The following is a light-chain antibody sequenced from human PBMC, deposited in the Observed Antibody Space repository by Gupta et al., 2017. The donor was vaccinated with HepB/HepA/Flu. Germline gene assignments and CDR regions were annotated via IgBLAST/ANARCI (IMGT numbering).Light chain of an antibody. CDR1: SSNIGSST. J-gene: IGLJ1*01. V-gene: IGLV1-44*01. CDR2: TSD. Sequence: QSVLTQPPSASAAPGQRVTIFCSGSSSNIGSSTVDWYQQLPETAPKLVIYTSDQRASGVPDRFSGSKSGTSASLAISGLQSEDEADYYCATWDDSLDAHIFGPGTKVTVL. CDR3: ATWDDSLDAHI.